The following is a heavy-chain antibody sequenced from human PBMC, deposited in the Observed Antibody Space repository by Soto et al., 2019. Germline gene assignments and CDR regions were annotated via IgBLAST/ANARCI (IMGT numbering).Heavy chain of an antibody. Sequence: QVQLQESGPGLVKPSQTLSLTCGVSGGSISSGGYYWSWIRQHPGKGLEWIGYIYYSGSTYYNPSLKSRVTISVDTSKNQFSLKLSSVTAADTAVYYCAREIRGSSWPHFDYWGQGTLVTVSS. CDR1: GGSISSGGYY. D-gene: IGHD6-13*01. CDR2: IYYSGST. V-gene: IGHV4-31*11. CDR3: AREIRGSSWPHFDY. J-gene: IGHJ4*02.